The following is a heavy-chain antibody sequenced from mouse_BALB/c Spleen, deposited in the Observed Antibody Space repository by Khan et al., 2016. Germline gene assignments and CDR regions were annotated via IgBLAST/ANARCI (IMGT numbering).Heavy chain of an antibody. CDR3: NAAYYRYGGYFDV. J-gene: IGHJ1*01. V-gene: IGHV14-4*02. D-gene: IGHD2-14*01. CDR1: GFNIQDYY. Sequence: VQLQQSGAELVRSGASVKLSCTASGFNIQDYYMHWVKQRPDQGLEWIGWIDPENGDTEYAPNFQVKSSMTADTSSNAASLQLSSLTSEDTAVYYGNAAYYRYGGYFDVWGAGTTVTVSS. CDR2: IDPENGDT.